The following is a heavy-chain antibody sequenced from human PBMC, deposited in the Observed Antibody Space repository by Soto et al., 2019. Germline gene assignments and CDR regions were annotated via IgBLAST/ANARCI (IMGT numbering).Heavy chain of an antibody. CDR1: GFTFTSSA. CDR2: IVVGSGNT. V-gene: IGHV1-58*02. J-gene: IGHJ6*03. Sequence: SVKVSCKASGFTFTSSAMQWVRQARGQRLEWIGWIVVGSGNTNYAQKFQERVTITRDMSTSTAYMELSSLRSEDTAVYYCAADYSTVVAATGYYYYMDVWGKGTTVTVSS. CDR3: AADYSTVVAATGYYYYMDV. D-gene: IGHD2-15*01.